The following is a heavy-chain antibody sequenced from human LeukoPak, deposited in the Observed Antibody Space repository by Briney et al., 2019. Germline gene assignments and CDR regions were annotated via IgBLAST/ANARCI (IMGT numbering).Heavy chain of an antibody. J-gene: IGHJ3*02. CDR2: IIPIFGTA. V-gene: IGHV1-69*13. D-gene: IGHD6-19*01. CDR3: ASTRPIAVAGTGGAFDI. Sequence: SVKVSCKASGGTFSSYAISWVRQAPGQGLEWMGGIIPIFGTANYAQKFQGRVTITADESTSTAYMELSSLRSEDTAVYYCASTRPIAVAGTGGAFDIWGQGTMVTVFS. CDR1: GGTFSSYA.